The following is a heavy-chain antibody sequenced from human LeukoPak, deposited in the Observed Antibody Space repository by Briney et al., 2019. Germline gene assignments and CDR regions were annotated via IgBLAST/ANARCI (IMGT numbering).Heavy chain of an antibody. CDR1: GFTFSSYE. V-gene: IGHV3-48*03. CDR3: VRDVGAVRGEVYFDY. CDR2: ISNSGSTK. D-gene: IGHD3-10*01. Sequence: GGSLRLSCAASGFTFSSYEMNWIRQAPGKGLEWISYISNSGSTKYYADSVKGRFTISRDNAKNSVFLQMNSLRAEDTAMYFCVRDVGAVRGEVYFDYWGQGTLVTVSS. J-gene: IGHJ4*02.